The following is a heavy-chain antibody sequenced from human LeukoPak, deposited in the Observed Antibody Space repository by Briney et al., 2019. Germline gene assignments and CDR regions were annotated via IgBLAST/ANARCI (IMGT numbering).Heavy chain of an antibody. D-gene: IGHD3-22*01. V-gene: IGHV3-23*01. J-gene: IGHJ4*02. CDR2: ITSSGGST. Sequence: GGSLRLSCAASGFTFSNYAMSWVRQAPGKGLEWVSSITSSGGSTYYAGSVKGQFTISRDNSKNTVYLQMNSLRAEDTAVYYCAKDRPNYYDSSGHYYRRNGDYWGQGTLVTVSS. CDR1: GFTFSNYA. CDR3: AKDRPNYYDSSGHYYRRNGDY.